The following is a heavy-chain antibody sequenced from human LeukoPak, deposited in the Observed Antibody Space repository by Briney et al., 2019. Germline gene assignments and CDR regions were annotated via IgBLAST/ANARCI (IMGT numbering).Heavy chain of an antibody. CDR3: AKSRDSSGYYLSYFDY. J-gene: IGHJ4*02. CDR1: GFTFNNYA. Sequence: PGGSLRLSCAASGFTFNNYAMSWVRQAPGKGLEWVSTITGSGSTYYADSVKGRFTISRDNSNNTLYLQMNSLRAEDTAVYYCAKSRDSSGYYLSYFDYWGQGTLVTVSS. V-gene: IGHV3-23*01. D-gene: IGHD3-22*01. CDR2: ITGSGST.